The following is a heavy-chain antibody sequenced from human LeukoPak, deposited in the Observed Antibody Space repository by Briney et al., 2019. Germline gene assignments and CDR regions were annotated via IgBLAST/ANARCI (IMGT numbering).Heavy chain of an antibody. J-gene: IGHJ3*02. Sequence: SETLSLTCTVSGGSISSSSYYWGWIRQPPGKGLEWIGSIYTSGSTNYNPSLKSRVTVSVDTSKNQFSLKLSSVTAADTAVYYCARDLGRPHKTVTTAFDIWGQGTMVTVSS. CDR1: GGSISSSSYY. CDR3: ARDLGRPHKTVTTAFDI. D-gene: IGHD4-17*01. V-gene: IGHV4-39*07. CDR2: IYTSGST.